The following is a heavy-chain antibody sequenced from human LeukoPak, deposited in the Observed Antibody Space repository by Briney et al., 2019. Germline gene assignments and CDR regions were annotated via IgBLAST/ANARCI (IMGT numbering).Heavy chain of an antibody. CDR2: IWYGGSNK. D-gene: IGHD3-22*01. J-gene: IGHJ4*02. V-gene: IGHV3-33*06. CDR1: GFTFTSYG. Sequence: SGGSLRLSCAASGFTFTSYGMHWVRQSPGKGLEWVAVIWYGGSNKYYADSVKGRFTISRDNSKNTLYLQMNSLRAEDTAVYYCAKEAYDSSGYYYGFDYWGQGTLVTVSS. CDR3: AKEAYDSSGYYYGFDY.